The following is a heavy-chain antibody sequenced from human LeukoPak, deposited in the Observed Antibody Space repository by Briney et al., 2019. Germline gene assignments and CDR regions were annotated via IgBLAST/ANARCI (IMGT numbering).Heavy chain of an antibody. J-gene: IGHJ4*02. D-gene: IGHD6-19*01. CDR2: IIPVLNTT. Sequence: GASVKVSCKASGGLLNTNALSWVRQAPGQGLEWVGGIIPVLNTTNYAQRFQGRITITAHESTSTAYMELRSLRSEDTAVYYCATVSGYSSGWYRYWGQGTLVTVSS. CDR1: GGLLNTNA. CDR3: ATVSGYSSGWYRY. V-gene: IGHV1-69*01.